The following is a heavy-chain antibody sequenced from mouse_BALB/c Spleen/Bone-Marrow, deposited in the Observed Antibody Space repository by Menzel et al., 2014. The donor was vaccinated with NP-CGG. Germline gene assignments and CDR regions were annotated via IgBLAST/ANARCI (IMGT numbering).Heavy chain of an antibody. CDR3: ARGGHHFFLGC. J-gene: IGHJ4*01. D-gene: IGHD1-2*01. V-gene: IGHV1-69*01. CDR2: IDTSDSYT. CDR1: GYTFTDNW. Sequence: QVQLQQSGAELGMPGASVKMSCKASGYTFTDNWIYWVKQRPGQGLEWIGAIDTSDSYTNYNQRFMGKASLTVDASSSTAYVQVSSQTSDDSEVYYRARGGHHFFLGCGGHGSTFS.